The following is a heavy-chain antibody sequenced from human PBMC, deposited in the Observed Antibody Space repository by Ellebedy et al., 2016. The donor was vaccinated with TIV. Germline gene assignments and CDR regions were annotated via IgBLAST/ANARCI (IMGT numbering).Heavy chain of an antibody. CDR3: ARDGIYCSGGSCYPGYYGMDV. D-gene: IGHD2-15*01. CDR1: GGTFSSYA. CDR2: IIPIFGTA. Sequence: SVKVSXXASGGTFSSYAISWVRQAPGQGLEWMGGIIPIFGTANYAQKFQGRVTITADESTSTAYMELSSLRSEDTAVYYCARDGIYCSGGSCYPGYYGMDVWGQGTTVTVSS. V-gene: IGHV1-69*13. J-gene: IGHJ6*02.